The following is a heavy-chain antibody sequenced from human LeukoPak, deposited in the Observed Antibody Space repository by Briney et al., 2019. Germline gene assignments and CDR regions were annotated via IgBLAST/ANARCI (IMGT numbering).Heavy chain of an antibody. Sequence: GASVKVSCKASGYTFTSYDINWVRQATGQGLEWMGWMNPNSGNTGYAQKFQGRVTITRDTSASTAYMELSSLRSEDTAVYYCARSLVRCFDPWGQGTLVTVSS. V-gene: IGHV1-8*01. D-gene: IGHD3-10*01. CDR2: MNPNSGNT. CDR3: ARSLVRCFDP. CDR1: GYTFTSYD. J-gene: IGHJ5*02.